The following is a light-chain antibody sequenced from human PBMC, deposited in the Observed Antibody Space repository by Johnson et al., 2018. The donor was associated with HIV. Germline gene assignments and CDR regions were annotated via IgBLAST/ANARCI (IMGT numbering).Light chain of an antibody. CDR3: GTWDSSLGSGRGV. CDR1: SSNIGNNY. J-gene: IGLJ1*01. CDR2: ENN. V-gene: IGLV1-51*02. Sequence: HSVLTQPPSVSAAPGQKVTISCSGSSSNIGNNYVSWYQVLPGTAPKLLIYENNKRPSGIPDRFSGSKSGTSATLGITVLQTGDEADYYCGTWDSSLGSGRGVIGTGTKVTVL.